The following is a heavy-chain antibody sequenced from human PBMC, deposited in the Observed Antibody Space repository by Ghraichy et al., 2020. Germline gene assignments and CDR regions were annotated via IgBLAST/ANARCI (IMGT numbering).Heavy chain of an antibody. CDR1: GGSISSYY. V-gene: IGHV4-59*01. CDR2: IYYSGSI. J-gene: IGHJ4*02. CDR3: AREGPTNFDY. Sequence: SETLSLTCTVSGGSISSYYWSWIRQPPGKGLEWIGYIYYSGSINYNPSLKSRVTISVDTSKNQFSLKLSSVTAADTAVYYCAREGPTNFDYWGQGTLVTVSS.